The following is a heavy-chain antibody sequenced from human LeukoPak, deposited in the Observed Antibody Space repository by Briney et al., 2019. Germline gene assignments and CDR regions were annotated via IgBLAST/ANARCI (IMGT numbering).Heavy chain of an antibody. Sequence: GGSLRLSCAASGFTFSSYSMNWVRQAPGEGLEWVSSISRSSNYKYYADSVKGRFTISRDNAKNSLYLQMNSLRAEDTALYYCASSRYDSSGYYGIIGYWGQGTLVTVSS. CDR2: ISRSSNYK. CDR3: ASSRYDSSGYYGIIGY. D-gene: IGHD3-22*01. J-gene: IGHJ4*02. V-gene: IGHV3-21*01. CDR1: GFTFSSYS.